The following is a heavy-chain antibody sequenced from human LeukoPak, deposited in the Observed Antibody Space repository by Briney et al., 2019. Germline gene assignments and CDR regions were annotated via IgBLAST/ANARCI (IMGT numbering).Heavy chain of an antibody. CDR3: ASCSGGSCYSRPFDY. J-gene: IGHJ4*02. V-gene: IGHV3-23*01. D-gene: IGHD2-15*01. CDR1: GLTFSSYG. CDR2: ISGSGGST. Sequence: GGSLRLSCAASGLTFSSYGMSWVRQAPGKGLEWVSGISGSGGSTYYADSVKGRFTISRDSSKNTLYLQMNSLRAEDTAVYFCASCSGGSCYSRPFDYWGQGTLVTVSS.